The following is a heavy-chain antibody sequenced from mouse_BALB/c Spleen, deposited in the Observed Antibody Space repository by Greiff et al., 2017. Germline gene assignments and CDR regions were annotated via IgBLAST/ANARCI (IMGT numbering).Heavy chain of an antibody. CDR3: AREELRRGFFDY. CDR2: ISSGSSTI. J-gene: IGHJ2*01. CDR1: GFTFSSFG. Sequence: DVHLVESGGGLVQPGGSRKLSCAASGFTFSSFGMHWVRQAPEKGLVWVAYISSGSSTIYYADTVKGRFTISRDNPKNTLFLQMTSLRSEDTAMYYCAREELRRGFFDYWGQGTTRTVSS. V-gene: IGHV5-17*02. D-gene: IGHD2-4*01.